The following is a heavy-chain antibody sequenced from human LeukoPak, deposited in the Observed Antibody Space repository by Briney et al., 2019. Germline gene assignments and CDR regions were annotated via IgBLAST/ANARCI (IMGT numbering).Heavy chain of an antibody. J-gene: IGHJ4*02. D-gene: IGHD2-15*01. Sequence: GGSLRLSCAASGFSFSAYWMTWVRQAPGTGREWVANINPAGSETYYVDTVKGRFSISRDNAKNLVYLQMNSLRAEDTAVYHCARFGYVAAVDVWGQGTPVTVSS. CDR1: GFSFSAYW. CDR2: INPAGSET. CDR3: ARFGYVAAVDV. V-gene: IGHV3-7*01.